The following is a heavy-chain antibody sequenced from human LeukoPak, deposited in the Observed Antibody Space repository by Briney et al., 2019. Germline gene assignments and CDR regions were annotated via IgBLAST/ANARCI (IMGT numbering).Heavy chain of an antibody. Sequence: ASVKVSCKASGYTFTGYYMHWVRQAPGQGLEWMGRINPNSGGTNYAQKFQGRVTMTRDTSISTAYMELSSLRSEDTAVYYCAREAFGIAAAGLDYWGQGTLVTVSS. V-gene: IGHV1-2*06. CDR2: INPNSGGT. CDR3: AREAFGIAAAGLDY. CDR1: GYTFTGYY. J-gene: IGHJ4*02. D-gene: IGHD6-13*01.